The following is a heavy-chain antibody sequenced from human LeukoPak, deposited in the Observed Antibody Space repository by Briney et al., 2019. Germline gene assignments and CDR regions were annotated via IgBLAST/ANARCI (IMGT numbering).Heavy chain of an antibody. CDR1: GFTFSIYA. Sequence: GGPLRLSCAASGFTFSIYAMSWARQARGKGVEWVWNINGSGGITYYADPAKGRYTISKDNSKNTLYLQMNSVRAEDTAVYYCATPGGSGGDFDYWGQGTLVTVP. CDR3: ATPGGSGGDFDY. V-gene: IGHV3-23*01. J-gene: IGHJ4*02. D-gene: IGHD2-15*01. CDR2: INGSGGIT.